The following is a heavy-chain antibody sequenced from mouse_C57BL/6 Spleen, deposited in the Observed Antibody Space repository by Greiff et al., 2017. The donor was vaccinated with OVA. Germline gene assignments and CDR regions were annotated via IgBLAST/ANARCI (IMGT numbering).Heavy chain of an antibody. Sequence: EVMLVESGEGLVKPGGSLKLSCAASGFTFSSYAMSWVRQTPEKRLEWVAYISSGGDYIYYADTVKGRFTISRDNARNTLYLLMSSLKSEDTAMYYCTRDRTTVVDAMDYWGQGTSVTVSS. J-gene: IGHJ4*01. D-gene: IGHD1-1*01. V-gene: IGHV5-9-1*02. CDR3: TRDRTTVVDAMDY. CDR2: ISSGGDYI. CDR1: GFTFSSYA.